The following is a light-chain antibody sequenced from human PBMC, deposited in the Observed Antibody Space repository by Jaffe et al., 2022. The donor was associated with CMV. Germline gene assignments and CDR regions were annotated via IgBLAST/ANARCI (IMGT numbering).Light chain of an antibody. J-gene: IGKJ1*01. CDR3: QQYNNWPPPWT. CDR2: NVA. Sequence: EVVMTQSPATLSVSPGERATLSCRASQSVSINVAWYQQKPGQAPRLLVYNVATRATGVPARFSGSGSATDFTLTISSLQSEDFAVYYCQQYNNWPPPWTFGQGTKVEIK. CDR1: QSVSIN. V-gene: IGKV3-15*01.